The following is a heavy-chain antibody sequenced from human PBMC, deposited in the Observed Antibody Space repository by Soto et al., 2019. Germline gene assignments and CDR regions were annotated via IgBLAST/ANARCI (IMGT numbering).Heavy chain of an antibody. D-gene: IGHD3-16*01. CDR2: IKQDGSQT. CDR3: ARDLDMDV. V-gene: IGHV3-7*01. J-gene: IGHJ6*03. CDR1: GFTFTSYW. Sequence: ESGGGLVQPGGSLRLSCAASGFTFTSYWMTWVRQAPGKGLEWVASIKQDGSQTYYMDSVKGRFTISRDNAKNSLYLQMNSLRAEDTAVYYCARDLDMDVWGKGTTVTVSS.